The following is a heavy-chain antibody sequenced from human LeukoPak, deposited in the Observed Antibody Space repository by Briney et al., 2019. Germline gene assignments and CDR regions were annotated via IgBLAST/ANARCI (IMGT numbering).Heavy chain of an antibody. CDR1: GFTFDDYG. CDR2: INIDGSRT. CDR3: ARESGYTYGA. Sequence: PGGSLRLSCAASGFTFDDYGMSWVRQAPGKGLVWVSLINIDGSRTTYADSVKGRFTISRDNAKNTLYLQMNSLRAEDTAVYYCARESGYTYGAWGQGTLVTVSS. D-gene: IGHD6-13*01. J-gene: IGHJ4*02. V-gene: IGHV3-74*01.